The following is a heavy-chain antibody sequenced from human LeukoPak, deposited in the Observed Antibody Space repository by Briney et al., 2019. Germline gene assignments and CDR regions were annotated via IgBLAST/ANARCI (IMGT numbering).Heavy chain of an antibody. Sequence: GGSLRLSRAASGFTFSSYEMHWVRQAPGRGLEWVSYISSSGSTIYYADSVKGRFTISRDNAKSSLFLQMNSLRAEDTAVYYCARDYGGSSPFDYWGQGTLVTVSS. D-gene: IGHD4-23*01. CDR3: ARDYGGSSPFDY. CDR2: ISSSGSTI. J-gene: IGHJ4*02. CDR1: GFTFSSYE. V-gene: IGHV3-48*03.